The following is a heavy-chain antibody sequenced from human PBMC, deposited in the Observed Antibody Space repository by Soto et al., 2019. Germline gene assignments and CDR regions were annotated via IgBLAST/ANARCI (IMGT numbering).Heavy chain of an antibody. V-gene: IGHV4-30-4*01. CDR3: ARETDYGDYKIYFDY. D-gene: IGHD4-17*01. J-gene: IGHJ4*02. Sequence: SETLSLTCTVSGGSISSGDYYWSWIRQPPGKGLEWIGYIYYSGSTYYNPSLKSRVTISVDTSKNQFSLKLSSVTAADTAVYYCARETDYGDYKIYFDYWGQGTLVTVSS. CDR2: IYYSGST. CDR1: GGSISSGDYY.